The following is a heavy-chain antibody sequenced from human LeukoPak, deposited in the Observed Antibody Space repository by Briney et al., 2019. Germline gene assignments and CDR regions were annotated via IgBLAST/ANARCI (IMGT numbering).Heavy chain of an antibody. D-gene: IGHD6-6*01. CDR3: ARQDARGYYYYGMDV. CDR1: GYSFTTYW. V-gene: IGHV5-51*01. Sequence: GESLQISCKGSGYSFTTYWIGWVRQMPGKGLEWMGIIYPGDSNTRYNPSFQGQVTISADRSISTAYLQWNSLKASDTAMYYCARQDARGYYYYGMDVWGQGTTVTVSS. CDR2: IYPGDSNT. J-gene: IGHJ6*02.